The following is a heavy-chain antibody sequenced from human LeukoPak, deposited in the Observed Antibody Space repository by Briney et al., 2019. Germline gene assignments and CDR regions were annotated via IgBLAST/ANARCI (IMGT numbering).Heavy chain of an antibody. V-gene: IGHV3-7*03. CDR1: GGSISSSNW. J-gene: IGHJ4*02. CDR3: ARYGQLGD. Sequence: ETLSLTCAVSGGSISSSNWWSWVRQAPGKGLEWVALIKQDGSEKYYVDSVEGRFTMARDNAESSLYLQMNSLRVEDTAMYYCARYGQLGDWGRGTLVTVSS. CDR2: IKQDGSEK. D-gene: IGHD6-6*01.